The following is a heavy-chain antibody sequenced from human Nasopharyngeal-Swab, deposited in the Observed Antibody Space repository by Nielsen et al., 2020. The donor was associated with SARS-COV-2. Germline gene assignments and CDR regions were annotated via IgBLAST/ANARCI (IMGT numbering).Heavy chain of an antibody. CDR1: GFTFADYA. J-gene: IGHJ3*02. CDR3: AKSYAGDAFDI. V-gene: IGHV3-9*01. Sequence: SLKISCAASGFTFADYAMHWVRQAPGKGLEWVSGISWNSGSIGYADSVKGRFTISRDNVKNSLYLQMNSLRAEDTALYYCAKSYAGDAFDIWGQGTMVTVSS. CDR2: ISWNSGSI. D-gene: IGHD2-8*01.